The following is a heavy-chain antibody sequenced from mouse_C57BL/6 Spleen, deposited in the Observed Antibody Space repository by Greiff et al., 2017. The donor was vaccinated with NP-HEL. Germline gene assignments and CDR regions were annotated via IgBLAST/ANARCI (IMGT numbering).Heavy chain of an antibody. CDR2: IYPGDGDT. Sequence: QVQLKESGAELVKPGASVKISCKASGYAFSSYWMNWVKQRPGKGLEWIGQIYPGDGDTNYNGKFKGKATLTADKSSSTAYMQLSSLTSEDSAVYFCARVRLGRKGPMDYWGQGTSVTVSS. CDR1: GYAFSSYW. CDR3: ARVRLGRKGPMDY. J-gene: IGHJ4*01. V-gene: IGHV1-80*01. D-gene: IGHD4-1*01.